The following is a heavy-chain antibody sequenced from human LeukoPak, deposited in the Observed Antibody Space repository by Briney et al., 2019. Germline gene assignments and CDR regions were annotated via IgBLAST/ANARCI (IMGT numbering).Heavy chain of an antibody. CDR1: GGSISSGGYY. J-gene: IGHJ4*02. CDR2: IYTSGST. CDR3: ASYDYGNYAIFDF. V-gene: IGHV4-61*02. D-gene: IGHD4-11*01. Sequence: SQTLSLTCTVSGGSISSGGYYWSWIRQPPGKGLEWIGRIYTSGSTNYNPSLKSRVTMSVDTSKNQFSLKLNSVTAADTAVYYCASYDYGNYAIFDFWGQGTLVTVSS.